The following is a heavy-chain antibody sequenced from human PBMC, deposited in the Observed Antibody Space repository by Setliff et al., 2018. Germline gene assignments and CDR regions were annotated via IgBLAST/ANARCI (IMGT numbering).Heavy chain of an antibody. CDR3: GRGFSRIEGWGNWFDP. CDR2: IYDSGNS. D-gene: IGHD2-15*01. CDR1: GGSVSNSGFF. Sequence: NPSETLSLTCTVSGGSVSNSGFFWGWPRQAPGKGLEWIGNIYDSGNSNYNASLKSRLIITRDTSKNQISLKLTSVTAADTAVYYCGRGFSRIEGWGNWFDPWGQGTLVTVSS. V-gene: IGHV4-39*01. J-gene: IGHJ5*02.